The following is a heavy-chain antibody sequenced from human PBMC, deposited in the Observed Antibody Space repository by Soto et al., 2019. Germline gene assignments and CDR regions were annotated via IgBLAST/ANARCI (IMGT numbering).Heavy chain of an antibody. V-gene: IGHV4-39*01. CDR1: DDSINSDKYY. CDR3: ARLEGLATISYYFDF. D-gene: IGHD6-19*01. J-gene: IGHJ4*02. CDR2: IYYRGNA. Sequence: QLQLQESGPGLVKPSETLSLTCSVSDDSINSDKYYWGWIRQPPVKGLELIGSIYYRGNAYYTPSLPTRVTLSLDKARSQFSLKLNSVTAADSAVYFCARLEGLATISYYFDFWGPGALVTVSS.